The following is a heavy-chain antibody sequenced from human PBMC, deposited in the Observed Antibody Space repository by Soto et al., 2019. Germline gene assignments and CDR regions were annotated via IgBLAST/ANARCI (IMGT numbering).Heavy chain of an antibody. CDR3: ARLKERYWWLDY. V-gene: IGHV4-39*01. CDR2: IYYSGTT. CDR1: GGSISSSNYF. Sequence: QLQLQESGPGLVKPSETLSRTCTVSGGSISSSNYFWGWIRQPPGKGLEWTGSIYYSGTTYYNPSIKSRGTVSGGTSKEQFSLMLSSVSAADTDVYYCARLKERYWWLDYWGQGTIVTVSS. J-gene: IGHJ4*02. D-gene: IGHD2-15*01.